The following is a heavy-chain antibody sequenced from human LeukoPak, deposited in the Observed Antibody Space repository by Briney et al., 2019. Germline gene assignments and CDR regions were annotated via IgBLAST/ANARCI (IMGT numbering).Heavy chain of an antibody. CDR3: AIHFSYYDSSDQCVY. Sequence: GESLKISCKGSGYSFTSYWIGWARPMPGKGLEWMGIIYPGDSDTRYSPSFQGQVTISADKSISTAYLQWSSLKASDTAMYYCAIHFSYYDSSDQCVYWGQGTLVTVSS. CDR2: IYPGDSDT. J-gene: IGHJ4*02. D-gene: IGHD3-22*01. V-gene: IGHV5-51*01. CDR1: GYSFTSYW.